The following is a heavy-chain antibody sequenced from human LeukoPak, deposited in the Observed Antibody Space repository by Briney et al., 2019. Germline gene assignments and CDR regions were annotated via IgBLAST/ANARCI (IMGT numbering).Heavy chain of an antibody. D-gene: IGHD2-21*02. CDR1: GFTFNTFG. CDR3: ARRSYCGGDCYGSDAFDI. Sequence: GGSLRLSCAASGFTFNTFGIHWVRQAPGKGLDWVAVISYNGNKEYYADSVKGRFTISRDHSKNTLYLKMNSLRPEDPAVYYCARRSYCGGDCYGSDAFDIWGQGTMVTVSS. V-gene: IGHV3-30*03. J-gene: IGHJ3*02. CDR2: ISYNGNKE.